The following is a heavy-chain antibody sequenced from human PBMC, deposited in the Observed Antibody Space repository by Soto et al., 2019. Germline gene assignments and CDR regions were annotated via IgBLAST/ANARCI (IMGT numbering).Heavy chain of an antibody. V-gene: IGHV4-30-4*01. CDR3: ARAATYGDYDL. CDR2: IYYSGST. Sequence: SETLSLTCTVSGGSISSGDYYWSWIRQPPGKGLEWIGYIYYSGSTYYNPSLKSRVTISVGTSKNQFSLKLSSVTAADTAVYYCARAATYGDYDLWGQGTLVTVSS. J-gene: IGHJ5*02. D-gene: IGHD4-17*01. CDR1: GGSISSGDYY.